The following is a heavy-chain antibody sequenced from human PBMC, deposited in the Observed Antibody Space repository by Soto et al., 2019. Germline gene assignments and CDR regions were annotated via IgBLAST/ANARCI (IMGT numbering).Heavy chain of an antibody. CDR1: GFTFSNYA. CDR3: ARDAGELPVVTVGVFVF. D-gene: IGHD3-22*01. CDR2: FSGSGDST. J-gene: IGHJ4*02. V-gene: IGHV3-23*01. Sequence: PGGSLRLSCAASGFTFSNYAMSGVRQAPGKGLEWVSAFSGSGDSTFYADSVKGRFTVSRDNSKKTLYLQLNSLRDEDTAVYYCARDAGELPVVTVGVFVFWGRGTLVTVSS.